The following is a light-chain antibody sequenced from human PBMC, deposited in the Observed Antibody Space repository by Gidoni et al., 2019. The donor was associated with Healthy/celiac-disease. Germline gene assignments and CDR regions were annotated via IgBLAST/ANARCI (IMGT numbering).Light chain of an antibody. Sequence: DIQMTQSPSSLSASVGDRVTITCHASQDISNYLNWYQQKPGKAPKLLIYDASTLETGVPSRFSGSGSGTDFTFTISSLQPEDIATYYCQQYDNRPITFGQXTRLEIK. CDR2: DAS. CDR3: QQYDNRPIT. CDR1: QDISNY. J-gene: IGKJ5*01. V-gene: IGKV1-33*01.